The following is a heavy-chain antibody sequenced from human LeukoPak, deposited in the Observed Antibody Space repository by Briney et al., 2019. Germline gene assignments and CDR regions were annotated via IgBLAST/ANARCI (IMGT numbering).Heavy chain of an antibody. Sequence: SETLSLTCAVYGGSFNGYYWSWIRQSPGKGLEWIGEIDHSGRTNSNPSLKGRVTVSVDVSKNQFSLRLTSVTAADTAVYYCARKSIMTAGRKPYDYWDQGTLVTVSS. V-gene: IGHV4-34*01. D-gene: IGHD6-13*01. CDR2: IDHSGRT. J-gene: IGHJ4*02. CDR3: ARKSIMTAGRKPYDY. CDR1: GGSFNGYY.